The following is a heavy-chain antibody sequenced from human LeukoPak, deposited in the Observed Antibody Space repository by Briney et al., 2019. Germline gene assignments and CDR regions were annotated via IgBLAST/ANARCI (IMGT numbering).Heavy chain of an antibody. D-gene: IGHD2-21*01. CDR3: ARVRSCGGDCSTFDY. J-gene: IGHJ4*02. V-gene: IGHV4-30-2*01. CDR1: GGSISSGGYY. Sequence: SQTLSLTCTVSGGSISSGGYYWSWIRQPPGKGLEWIGYIYHSGSTYYNPSLKSRVTISVDRSKNQFSLKLSSVTAADTAVYYCARVRSCGGDCSTFDYWGQGTLVTVSA. CDR2: IYHSGST.